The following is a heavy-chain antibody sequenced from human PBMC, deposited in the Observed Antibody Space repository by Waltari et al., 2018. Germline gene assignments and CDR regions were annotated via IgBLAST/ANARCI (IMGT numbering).Heavy chain of an antibody. D-gene: IGHD3-10*01. J-gene: IGHJ4*02. V-gene: IGHV4-30-4*08. CDR2: IYYSGST. CDR3: AREEYYYGSGSYD. Sequence: QVQLQEPGPGLVKPSQTLSLTCTAPGASISSGDYYWSWLRQPPGKGLEWIGYIYYSGSTYYNPSLKSRVTISGDTSKNQFSLKLSSVTAADTAVYYCAREEYYYGSGSYDWGQGTLVTVSS. CDR1: GASISSGDYY.